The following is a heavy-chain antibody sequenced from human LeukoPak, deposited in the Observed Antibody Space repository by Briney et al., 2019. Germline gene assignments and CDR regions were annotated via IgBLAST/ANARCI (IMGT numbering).Heavy chain of an antibody. D-gene: IGHD6-13*01. J-gene: IGHJ4*02. V-gene: IGHV3-23*01. Sequence: GGSLRLSCAASGFTFSSYAMSWVRQAPGKGLEWVSAISGSGGGTYYADSVKGRFTISRDNSKNTLYLQMNSLRAEDTAVYYCAKYSSSWYTPFDYWGQGTLVTVSS. CDR1: GFTFSSYA. CDR2: ISGSGGGT. CDR3: AKYSSSWYTPFDY.